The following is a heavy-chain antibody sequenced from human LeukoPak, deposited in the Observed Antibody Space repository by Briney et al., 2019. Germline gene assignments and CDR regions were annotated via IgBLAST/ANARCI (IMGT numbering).Heavy chain of an antibody. CDR2: IYTSGST. V-gene: IGHV4-61*02. CDR1: GGSISSGSYY. D-gene: IGHD4-17*01. Sequence: SETLSLTCTVSGGSISSGSYYWSWIRQPAGKGLEWIGRIYTSGSTNYNPSLKSRVTISVDTSKNQLSLKLSSVTAADTAVYYWARGDPTTANYYYYYRDVWGKGTTVTVSS. J-gene: IGHJ6*03. CDR3: ARGDPTTANYYYYYRDV.